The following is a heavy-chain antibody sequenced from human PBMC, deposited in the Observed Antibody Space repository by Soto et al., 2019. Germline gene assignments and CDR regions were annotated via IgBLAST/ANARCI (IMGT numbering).Heavy chain of an antibody. CDR1: GFTFSSYD. CDR3: AREAITVGGTWWFDP. J-gene: IGHJ5*02. V-gene: IGHV3-13*01. D-gene: IGHD6-19*01. Sequence: EVQLVESGGGLVQPGGSLRLSCAASGFTFSSYDMHWVRQAPGKGLEWVSGIDTGGATNYPDSVKGRFTISGENVKNSLYLQMNSLRAEDTAVYYCAREAITVGGTWWFDPWGQGTLVTVSS. CDR2: IDTGGAT.